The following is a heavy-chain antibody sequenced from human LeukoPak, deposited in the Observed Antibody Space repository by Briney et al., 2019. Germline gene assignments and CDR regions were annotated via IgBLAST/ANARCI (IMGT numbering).Heavy chain of an antibody. CDR2: TNPYSGDT. Sequence: ASVKVSCKASGYTFTDYYMYWVRHAPGQGLEWMGWTNPYSGDTDYAQMFQGRVTMTRDTSISTVYMELTRLRSDDTAVYYCAREGSKEVIINSFDYWGQGTLVTVSS. V-gene: IGHV1-2*02. D-gene: IGHD3-22*01. CDR1: GYTFTDYY. J-gene: IGHJ4*02. CDR3: AREGSKEVIINSFDY.